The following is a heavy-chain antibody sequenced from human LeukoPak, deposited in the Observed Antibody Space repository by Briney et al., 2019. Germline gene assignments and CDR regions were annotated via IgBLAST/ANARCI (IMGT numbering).Heavy chain of an antibody. D-gene: IGHD5-12*01. V-gene: IGHV4-31*03. Sequence: SQTLSLTCTVSGGSISSGGYYWSWIRQHPGKGLEWIGYIYYSGSTYYNPSLKSRVTISVDTSKNQFSLKLSSVTAADTVVYYCARDSGYEYWYFDLWGRGTLVTVSS. J-gene: IGHJ2*01. CDR2: IYYSGST. CDR1: GGSISSGGYY. CDR3: ARDSGYEYWYFDL.